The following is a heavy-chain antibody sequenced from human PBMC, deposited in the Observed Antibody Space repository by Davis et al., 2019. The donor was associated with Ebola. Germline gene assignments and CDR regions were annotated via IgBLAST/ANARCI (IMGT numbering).Heavy chain of an antibody. V-gene: IGHV4-38-2*02. CDR1: GYSINSDYY. Sequence: PSESLSLTCTVSGYSINSDYYWGWLRPPPGKGLEWIWSSYHSGSTYYNPSLKSRVTISVDMSKNQFSLKLSSVTAADTAVYYCARDSSHVSARVPLDSWGQGTLVTVSS. CDR3: ARDSSHVSARVPLDS. CDR2: SYHSGST. J-gene: IGHJ4*02. D-gene: IGHD2-2*01.